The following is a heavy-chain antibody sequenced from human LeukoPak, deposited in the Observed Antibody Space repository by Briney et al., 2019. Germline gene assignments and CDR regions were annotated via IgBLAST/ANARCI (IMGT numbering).Heavy chain of an antibody. J-gene: IGHJ4*02. V-gene: IGHV1-8*01. CDR2: MNPNSGNT. CDR1: GYTFTSYD. Sequence: GASVKVSCKASGYTFTSYDINWVRQATGQGLEWMGWMNPNSGNTGYAQKFQGRVTMTRDTSISTAYMELISLRSEDTAVYYCARARNGDYLLDYWGQGTLVTVSS. D-gene: IGHD4-17*01. CDR3: ARARNGDYLLDY.